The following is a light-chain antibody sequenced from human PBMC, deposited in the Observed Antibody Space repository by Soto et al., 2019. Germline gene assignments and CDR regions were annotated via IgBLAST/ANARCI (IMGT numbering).Light chain of an antibody. CDR2: GAS. V-gene: IGKV1-39*01. CDR3: QQSYSTPQT. Sequence: DIQMTQSPSSLSASLGDRVTITCRASQNIFTYLNWYQQKPREAPKVLIYGASRLQSGVPSRFSGSGSRTDFTLTISTLQREDFATYFCQQSYSTPQTFGQGTRLEIK. J-gene: IGKJ5*01. CDR1: QNIFTY.